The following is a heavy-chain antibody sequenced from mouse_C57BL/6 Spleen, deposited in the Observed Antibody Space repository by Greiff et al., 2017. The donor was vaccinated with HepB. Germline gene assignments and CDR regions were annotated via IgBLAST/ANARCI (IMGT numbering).Heavy chain of an antibody. CDR2: IDPNSGGT. CDR3: ARRGSYYSNYPYYFDY. Sequence: QVQLQQSGAELVKPGASVKLSCKASGYTFTSYWMHWVKQRPGRGLEWIGRIDPNSGGTKYNEKFKSKATLTVDKPSSTAYMQLSSLTSEDSAVYDCARRGSYYSNYPYYFDYWGKGTTLTVSS. D-gene: IGHD2-5*01. CDR1: GYTFTSYW. V-gene: IGHV1-72*01. J-gene: IGHJ2*01.